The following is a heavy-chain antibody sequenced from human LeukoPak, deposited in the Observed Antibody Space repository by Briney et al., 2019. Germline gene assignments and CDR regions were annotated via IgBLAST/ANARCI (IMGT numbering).Heavy chain of an antibody. V-gene: IGHV3-23*01. CDR2: ITGSGANA. CDR3: AKVDSYIRFYS. J-gene: IGHJ5*01. CDR1: GFTFSSHG. Sequence: GETLRLSCAASGFTFSSHGMNWVRQAPGKGLEWVSGITGSGANAYYADSVKGRFTISRDDSRNTLYLQMNSLRAEDTAVYHCAKVDSYIRFYSWGQGTLVTVSS. D-gene: IGHD3-22*01.